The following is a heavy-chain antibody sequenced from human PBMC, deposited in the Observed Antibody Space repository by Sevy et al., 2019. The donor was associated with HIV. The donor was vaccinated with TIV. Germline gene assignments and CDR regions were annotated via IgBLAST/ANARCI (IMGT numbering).Heavy chain of an antibody. CDR2: IFYSGDT. J-gene: IGHJ4*02. V-gene: IGHV4-39*01. D-gene: IGHD6-19*01. Sequence: SQTLSLTCTVSGDSINSSAYYWGWIRQPPGKGLEWIGSIFYSGDTYYSSSLKSRITISVDTSNNLFSLRLSSVTAADTAAYYCARLSSGWYAGLFHFDYWGQGTLVTVSS. CDR3: ARLSSGWYAGLFHFDY. CDR1: GDSINSSAYY.